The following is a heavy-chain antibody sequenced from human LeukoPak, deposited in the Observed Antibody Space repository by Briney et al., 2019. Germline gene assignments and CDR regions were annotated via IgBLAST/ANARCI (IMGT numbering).Heavy chain of an antibody. J-gene: IGHJ4*02. CDR2: IDWDDDK. D-gene: IGHD4-17*01. V-gene: IGHV2-70*04. CDR1: GFSLSTSGMR. CDR3: ALTTVTTNNVELDY. Sequence: SGPALVKPTQTLTLTCTFSGFSLSTSGMRVSWIRQPPGKALEWLARIDWDDDKFYSTSLKTRLTISKDTSKNQVVLTMTNMDPVDTATYHCALTTVTTNNVELDYWGQGTLVTVSS.